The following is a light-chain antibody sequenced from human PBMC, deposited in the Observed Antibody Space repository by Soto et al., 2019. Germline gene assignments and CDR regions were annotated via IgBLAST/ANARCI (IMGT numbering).Light chain of an antibody. Sequence: QSALTQPASVSGSPGQSITISCTGTSSDVGASNYVSWYQHHPGKAPKLILYDVTNRPSGVSNRFSGSKSGNTASLTISGLQAEDEADYYCSSYAGSSVPVAFGGGTKLTVL. J-gene: IGLJ2*01. V-gene: IGLV2-14*03. CDR3: SSYAGSSVPVA. CDR2: DVT. CDR1: SSDVGASNY.